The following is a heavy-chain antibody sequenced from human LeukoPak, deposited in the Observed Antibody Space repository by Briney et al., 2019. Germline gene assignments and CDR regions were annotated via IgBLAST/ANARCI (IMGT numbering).Heavy chain of an antibody. J-gene: IGHJ3*02. Sequence: SXXLSLTCAVSGYSISSGYYWGWIRPPPGKGLEWIGIIYPSRSTYYTPSLKIRVTISVDTSKNQLTLKLSSVTAADTAVYYCARPTYSGSYSGAFDIWGQGTMVTVSS. D-gene: IGHD1-26*01. CDR2: IYPSRST. CDR1: GYSISSGYY. CDR3: ARPTYSGSYSGAFDI. V-gene: IGHV4-38-2*01.